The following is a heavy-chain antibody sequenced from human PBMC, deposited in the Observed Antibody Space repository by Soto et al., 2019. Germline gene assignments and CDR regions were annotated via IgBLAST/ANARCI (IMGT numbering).Heavy chain of an antibody. D-gene: IGHD6-13*01. Sequence: EVQLVESGGGLVQPGGSLRLSCVASGFTFSSYYMMWARQVPGRGLEWLAKIKQDGSEKSYVDSVRVRFTISRDNAKESVYLQMDSPRADATDVYFCGRLERGAAGGTFWGQGTLVTVSS. CDR1: GFTFSSYY. CDR3: GRLERGAAGGTF. J-gene: IGHJ4*02. CDR2: IKQDGSEK. V-gene: IGHV3-7*03.